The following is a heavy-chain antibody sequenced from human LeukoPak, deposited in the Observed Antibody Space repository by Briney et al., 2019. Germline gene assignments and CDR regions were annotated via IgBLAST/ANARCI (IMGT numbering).Heavy chain of an antibody. D-gene: IGHD3-9*01. CDR1: GFTFSSYS. V-gene: IGHV3-21*01. CDR3: ARWANVIGDYHDILTGHTNYYYYYMDV. CDR2: ISSSSSYI. J-gene: IGHJ6*03. Sequence: KSGGSLRLSCAASGFTFSSYSMNWVRQAPGKGLEWVSSISSSSSYIYYADSVKGRFTISRDNAKNSLYLQMNSLRAEDTAVYYCARWANVIGDYHDILTGHTNYYYYYMDVWGKGTTVTVSS.